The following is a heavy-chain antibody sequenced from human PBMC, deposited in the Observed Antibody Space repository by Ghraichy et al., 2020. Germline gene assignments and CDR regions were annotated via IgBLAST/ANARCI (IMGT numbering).Heavy chain of an antibody. D-gene: IGHD3-10*01. V-gene: IGHV3-66*01. CDR3: ATEGTFDV. J-gene: IGHJ3*01. Sequence: LSLTCAVSGFTVSDYYMSWVRQAPGKGLDWVSLIYNDGSTYYADSVKGRFTISRDNSKNTLYLQMNSLRAEDTALYYCATEGTFDVWGQGTMVTVSS. CDR1: GFTVSDYY. CDR2: IYNDGST.